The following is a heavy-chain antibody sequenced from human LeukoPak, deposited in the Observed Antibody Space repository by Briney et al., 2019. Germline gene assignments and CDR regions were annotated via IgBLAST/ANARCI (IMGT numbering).Heavy chain of an antibody. CDR3: VGGDFHY. CDR1: GFTFSDYY. Sequence: GGSLRLSCAASGFTFSDYYMSWIRQAPGKGLEWVAVISEDGRNGYYLDSVKGRFTISRENSKKMLYLQMNSLRVDDTAVYYCVGGDFHYWGQGTLVTVSS. CDR2: ISEDGRNG. D-gene: IGHD3-16*01. V-gene: IGHV3-30*03. J-gene: IGHJ4*02.